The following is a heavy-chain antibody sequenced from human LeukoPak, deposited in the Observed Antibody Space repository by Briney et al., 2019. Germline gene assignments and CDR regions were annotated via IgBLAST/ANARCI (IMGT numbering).Heavy chain of an antibody. D-gene: IGHD1-26*01. V-gene: IGHV2-5*01. CDR1: GFSLSTSGVG. CDR2: IYWNDDK. J-gene: IGHJ4*02. CDR3: AHSLPGGERYSGTTYYFDY. Sequence: SGPTLLKPPQTLTLTCTFSGFSLSTSGVGVGWIRQPPGKALEWLALIYWNDDKRYSPSLKSRFTITKDTSKNQVVLTMTNMDPVDTATYYCAHSLPGGERYSGTTYYFDYWGQGTLVTVSS.